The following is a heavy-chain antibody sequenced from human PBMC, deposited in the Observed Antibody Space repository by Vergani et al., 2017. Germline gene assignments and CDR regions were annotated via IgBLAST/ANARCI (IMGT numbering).Heavy chain of an antibody. CDR2: INPTTGNP. D-gene: IGHD6-19*01. CDR3: ARAKRRRLAVGATDS. V-gene: IGHV7-4-1*01. Sequence: QEQLVQSGSELKKPGASVKVSCKASGYSFNNYAIHWVRQAPGQGLEWMGWINPTTGNPTYARAVTGRFVFSLDTSISTAYLQIGSLKAEDTAVYFCARAKRRRLAVGATDSWGQGTLLTVSS. CDR1: GYSFNNYA. J-gene: IGHJ4*02.